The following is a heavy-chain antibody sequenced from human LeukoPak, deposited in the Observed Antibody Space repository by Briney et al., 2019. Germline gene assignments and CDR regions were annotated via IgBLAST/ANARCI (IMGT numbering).Heavy chain of an antibody. CDR3: ARAHDVSSSWGYYMDV. CDR2: IKQDGSEK. CDR1: GFTFSSYW. Sequence: QSGESLRLSCAASGFTFSSYWMSWVRQAPGKGLEWVANIKQDGSEKYYVDSVKGRFTTSRDNAKNSLYLQMNNLRAEDTAVYYCARAHDVSSSWGYYMDVWGKGTTVTVSS. V-gene: IGHV3-7*01. J-gene: IGHJ6*03. D-gene: IGHD6-6*01.